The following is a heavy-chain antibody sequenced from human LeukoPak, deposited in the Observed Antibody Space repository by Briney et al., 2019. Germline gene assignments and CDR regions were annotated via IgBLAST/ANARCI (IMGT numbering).Heavy chain of an antibody. J-gene: IGHJ4*02. CDR2: INHSGST. CDR3: ARGGYHALDY. CDR1: GGSFSGYY. Sequence: PSETLSLTCAVYGGSFSGYYWSWIRQPPGKGLEWIGEINHSGSTNYNPSLKSRVTISVDTSKNQFSLKLSSVTAADTAVYYCARGGYHALDYWGQRTLVTVSS. V-gene: IGHV4-34*01. D-gene: IGHD6-25*01.